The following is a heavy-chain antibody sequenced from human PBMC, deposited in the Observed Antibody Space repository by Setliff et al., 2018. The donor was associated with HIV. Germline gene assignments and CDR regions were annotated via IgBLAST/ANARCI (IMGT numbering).Heavy chain of an antibody. CDR1: GYTFTVYY. J-gene: IGHJ3*01. CDR3: AKQGYSDSLYAFDV. CDR2: IKPDTGGT. D-gene: IGHD1-26*01. Sequence: GASVKVSCKASGYTFTVYYMHWVRQAPGQGLEWMGWIKPDTGGTNYAQKFQGRVTMTRDTSISTAYMELSRLRSDDTAVYYCAKQGYSDSLYAFDVWGQGTMVTVSS. V-gene: IGHV1-2*02.